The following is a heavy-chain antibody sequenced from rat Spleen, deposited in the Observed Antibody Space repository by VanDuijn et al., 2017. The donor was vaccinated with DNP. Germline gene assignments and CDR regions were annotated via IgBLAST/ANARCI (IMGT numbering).Heavy chain of an antibody. J-gene: IGHJ3*01. D-gene: IGHD1-1*01. V-gene: IGHV5-20*01. CDR2: ISYDGGGT. CDR3: AVYFYSGDNWFGF. Sequence: EVQLVESGGGLVQPGRSLKLSCTVSGFTLSDYYMAWVRQAPAKGLEWVAYISYDGGGTYNGDSVKGRFTISRDIAKNTLYLQMNSLRSEDTATYYCAVYFYSGDNWFGFWGQGTLVTVSS. CDR1: GFTLSDYY.